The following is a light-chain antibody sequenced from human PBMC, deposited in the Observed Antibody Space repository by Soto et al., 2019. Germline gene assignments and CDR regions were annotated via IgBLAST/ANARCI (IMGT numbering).Light chain of an antibody. J-gene: IGLJ1*01. V-gene: IGLV2-14*01. CDR1: SSDVGGYYY. CDR2: QVS. Sequence: ALTQPASVSGSPGQSITISCTGTSSDVGGYYYVSWYQHHPGKAPKLMIYQVSNRPSGVSNRFSGSKSGNTASLTISGLQAEDEADYYCSSYTSSNTFYVFGTGTKVTVL. CDR3: SSYTSSNTFYV.